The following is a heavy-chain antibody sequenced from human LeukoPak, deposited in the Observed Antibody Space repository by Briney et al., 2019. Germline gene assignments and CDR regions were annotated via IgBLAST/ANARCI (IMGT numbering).Heavy chain of an antibody. CDR3: ATGGGGNPPSDYYYYYYMDV. V-gene: IGHV1-69*05. Sequence: ASVKVSCKASGGTFSSYAISWVRQAPGQGLEWMGGIIPIFGTANYAQKFQGRVTITTDESTSTAYMELSSLRSEDTAVYYCATGGGGNPPSDYYYYYYMDVWGKGTTVTVSS. CDR2: IIPIFGTA. J-gene: IGHJ6*03. D-gene: IGHD4-23*01. CDR1: GGTFSSYA.